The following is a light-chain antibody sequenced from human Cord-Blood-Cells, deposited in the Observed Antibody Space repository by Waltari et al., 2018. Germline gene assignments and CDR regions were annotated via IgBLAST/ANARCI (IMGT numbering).Light chain of an antibody. CDR3: QQRSNWPPMYT. CDR2: DAS. J-gene: IGKJ2*01. CDR1: QSVSSY. Sequence: EIVLTQSPATLSLSPGERATLSCRASQSVSSYLAWYQQKPGQAPRLLIYDASNRATGIPARFSGSGSGTDFTLTISSLEPEDFAVYYCQQRSNWPPMYTSGQGTKLEIK. V-gene: IGKV3-11*01.